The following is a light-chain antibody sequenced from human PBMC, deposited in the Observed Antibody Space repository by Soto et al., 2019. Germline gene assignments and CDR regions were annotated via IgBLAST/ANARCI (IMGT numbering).Light chain of an antibody. V-gene: IGLV4-69*01. Sequence: QSVLTQSPSASASLGASVKLTCTLSSGHSSYAIAWHQQQPEKGPRYLMKVNSDGSHRKGDGIPDRFSGSSSGAERYLTISGHQAEDEADYYCQTWGTGPWVFGGGTKLTVL. CDR3: QTWGTGPWV. CDR1: SGHSSYA. J-gene: IGLJ3*02. CDR2: VNSDGSH.